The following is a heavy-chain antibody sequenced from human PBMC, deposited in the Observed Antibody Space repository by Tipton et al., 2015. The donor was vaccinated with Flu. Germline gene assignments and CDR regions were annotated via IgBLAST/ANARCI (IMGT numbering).Heavy chain of an antibody. J-gene: IGHJ4*02. CDR1: GFTFRNYA. V-gene: IGHV3-23*01. CDR2: ISGGRGGTT. Sequence: SLRLSCVASGFTFRNYAMGWVRQAPGKGLEWVSLISGGRGGTTYYADSVKGRFTISRDNPKNTLYLQMNSLRAEDTAVYYCAKEVDTVIVAVTVYLDYWGQGIRVTVSS. D-gene: IGHD3-22*01. CDR3: AKEVDTVIVAVTVYLDY.